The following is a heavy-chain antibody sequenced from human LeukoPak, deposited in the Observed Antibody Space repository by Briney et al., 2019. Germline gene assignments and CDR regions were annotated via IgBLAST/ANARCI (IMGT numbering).Heavy chain of an antibody. J-gene: IGHJ4*02. CDR3: ARGPSGSAYWLFDY. CDR1: GFTFSNCW. D-gene: IGHD2-8*02. Sequence: PGGSLRLSCAGAGFTFSNCWMDWVRQAPGKGVVWVSRITCDGSSITYADSVKGPFTISRDNAKTTLHLQINSLRPEDTPVFYCARGPSGSAYWLFDYWGQGTLVTVSS. CDR2: ITCDGSSI. V-gene: IGHV3-74*03.